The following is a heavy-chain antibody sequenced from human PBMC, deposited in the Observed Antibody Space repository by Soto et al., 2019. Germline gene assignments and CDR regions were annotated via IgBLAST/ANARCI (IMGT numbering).Heavy chain of an antibody. CDR1: GFTFTDYY. Sequence: PGGSLRLSCAASGFTFTDYYVSWLRQSPGKGLEWLAYISVSSTYTNYADSVKGRFTISRDNAKKSVFLQMNSLRAEDTAVYYCARDLEVGTYLYYFDYWGQGTLVTVSS. CDR3: ARDLEVGTYLYYFDY. V-gene: IGHV3-11*06. D-gene: IGHD1-26*01. CDR2: ISVSSTYT. J-gene: IGHJ4*02.